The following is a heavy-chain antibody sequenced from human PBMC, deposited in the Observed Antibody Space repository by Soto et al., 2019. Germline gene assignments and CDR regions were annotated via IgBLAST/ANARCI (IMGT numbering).Heavy chain of an antibody. Sequence: QVQLVQSGAEVKKPGSSVKVSCKASGGTFSSYAISWVRQAPGQGLEWMGGILPISGTANYAQKFQGRVTITEYESTSTAYMELSSLRSEDTAVYYCARSQGSSTSLEIYYYYYYGMDVWGQGTTVTVSS. CDR1: GGTFSSYA. CDR3: ARSQGSSTSLEIYYYYYYGMDV. CDR2: ILPISGTA. D-gene: IGHD2-2*01. J-gene: IGHJ6*02. V-gene: IGHV1-69*01.